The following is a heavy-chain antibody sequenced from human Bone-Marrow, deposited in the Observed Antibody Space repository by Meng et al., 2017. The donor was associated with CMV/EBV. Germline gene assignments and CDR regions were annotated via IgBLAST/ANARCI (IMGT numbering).Heavy chain of an antibody. Sequence: ASVKDSCKASGYTFTSYYMHWVRQAPGQGLEWMGIINPSGGSTSYAQKFQGRVTMTRDTSTSTVYMELSSLRSEDTAVYYCARDSEGYCSSTSCYREGANYYYGMDVWGQGPTVTVSS. CDR1: GYTFTSYY. D-gene: IGHD2-2*02. CDR2: INPSGGST. CDR3: ARDSEGYCSSTSCYREGANYYYGMDV. V-gene: IGHV1-46*01. J-gene: IGHJ6*02.